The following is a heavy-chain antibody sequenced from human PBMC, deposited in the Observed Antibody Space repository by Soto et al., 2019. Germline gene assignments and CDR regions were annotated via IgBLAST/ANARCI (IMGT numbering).Heavy chain of an antibody. CDR2: ILYDGSKE. J-gene: IGHJ4*02. D-gene: IGHD2-21*01. V-gene: IGHV3-30*18. CDR1: VFSVNTYV. CDR3: AKGLALMADH. Sequence: GSLRLSCPDSVFSVNTYVMDWVRQAPGKGLEWVARILYDGSKEYYADPVKGRFTISRDNSKNTLYLQMDRLRVEDTAVYFCAKGLALMADHWGQGTPVTVSS.